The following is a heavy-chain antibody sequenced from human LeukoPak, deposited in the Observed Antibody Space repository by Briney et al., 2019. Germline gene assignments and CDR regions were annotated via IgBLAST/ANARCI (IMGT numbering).Heavy chain of an antibody. CDR3: AVIVGATKGYYGMDV. V-gene: IGHV1-2*02. D-gene: IGHD1-26*01. CDR1: GYTFTGYY. J-gene: IGHJ6*02. CDR2: INPNSGGT. Sequence: ASVKVSCKASGYTFTGYYMHRVRQAPGQGLEWMGWINPNSGGTNYAQKFQGRVTMTRDTSISTAYMELSRLRSDDTAVYYCAVIVGATKGYYGMDVWGQGTTVTVSS.